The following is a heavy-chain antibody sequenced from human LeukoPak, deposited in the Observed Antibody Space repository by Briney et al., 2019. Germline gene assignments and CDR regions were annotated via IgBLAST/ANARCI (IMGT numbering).Heavy chain of an antibody. CDR1: GGSISSYY. Sequence: SETLSLTCTVSGGSISSYYWSWIRQPPGKGLEWIGCIYYTGSTNYNPSLKSRVTISVDTSKNQFSLKLSPVTAADTAVYYCATGRAYSSVDYWGQGTLVTVSS. V-gene: IGHV4-59*01. CDR2: IYYTGST. CDR3: ATGRAYSSVDY. J-gene: IGHJ4*02. D-gene: IGHD6-19*01.